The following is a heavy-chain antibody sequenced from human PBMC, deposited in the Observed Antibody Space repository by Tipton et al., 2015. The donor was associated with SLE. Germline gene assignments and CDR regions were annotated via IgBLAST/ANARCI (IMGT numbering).Heavy chain of an antibody. CDR1: GFTFSSYA. J-gene: IGHJ6*02. Sequence: GSLRLSCAASGFTFSSYAMSWVRQAPGKGLEWVSAISGSGGSTYYADSVKGRFTISRDNSKNTLYLQMSSLRAEDTAVYYCVKGGIITIFGAGGVDVWGQGTTVTVSS. D-gene: IGHD3-3*01. CDR2: ISGSGGST. V-gene: IGHV3-23*01. CDR3: VKGGIITIFGAGGVDV.